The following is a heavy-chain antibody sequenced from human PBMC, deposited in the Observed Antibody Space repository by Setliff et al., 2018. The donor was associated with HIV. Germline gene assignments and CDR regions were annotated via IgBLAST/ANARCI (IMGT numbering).Heavy chain of an antibody. CDR1: GYTFADYY. Sequence: ASVKVSCKASGYTFADYYIHWVRQAPGQGLEWMGWINPNSSDTNYAQKFQGRVTMTRDTSISTAYMDLSRLRSDDTAVYYCARRVPPIPSGDLDYWGQGTLVTVSS. D-gene: IGHD4-17*01. V-gene: IGHV1-2*02. CDR3: ARRVPPIPSGDLDY. J-gene: IGHJ4*02. CDR2: INPNSSDT.